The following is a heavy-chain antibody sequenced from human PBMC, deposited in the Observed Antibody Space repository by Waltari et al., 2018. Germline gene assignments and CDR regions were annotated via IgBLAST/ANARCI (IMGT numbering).Heavy chain of an antibody. CDR2: INHSGST. J-gene: IGHJ4*02. CDR1: GGSFRGYY. Sequence: QVQLQQWGAGLLKPSETLSLTCAVYGGSFRGYYWSWIRQPPGKGLEWIGEINHSGSTNYNPSLKSRVTISVDTSKNQFSLKLSSVTAADTAVYYCAREMVAAAGTLGYDYWGQGTLVTVSS. D-gene: IGHD6-13*01. V-gene: IGHV4-34*01. CDR3: AREMVAAAGTLGYDY.